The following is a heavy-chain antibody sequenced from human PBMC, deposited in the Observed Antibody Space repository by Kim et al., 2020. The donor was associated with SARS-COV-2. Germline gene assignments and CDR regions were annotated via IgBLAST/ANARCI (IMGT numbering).Heavy chain of an antibody. Sequence: VSCKVSGYTLTELSMHWVRQAPGKGLEWMGGFDPEDGETIYAQKFQGRVTMTEDTSTDTAYMELSSLRSEDTAVYYCATVAVAGTGPGWAFDIWGQGTMVTVSS. V-gene: IGHV1-24*01. CDR1: GYTLTELS. CDR3: ATVAVAGTGPGWAFDI. CDR2: FDPEDGET. D-gene: IGHD6-19*01. J-gene: IGHJ3*02.